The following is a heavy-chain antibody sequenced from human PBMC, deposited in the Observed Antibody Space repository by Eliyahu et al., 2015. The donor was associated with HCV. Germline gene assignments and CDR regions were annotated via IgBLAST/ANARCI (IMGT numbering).Heavy chain of an antibody. J-gene: IGHJ4*02. CDR2: IYHSGST. D-gene: IGHD3-22*01. CDR1: GYSISSGYY. V-gene: IGHV4-38-2*01. Sequence: QVQLQESGPGLVKPSETLSLTXAVSGYSISSGYYWGWIRQPPGKGLEWIGSIYHSGSTYYNPSLKSRVTISVDTSKNQFSLKLSSVTAADTAVYYCARVGGLYDSSGYWYYFDYWGQGTLVTVSS. CDR3: ARVGGLYDSSGYWYYFDY.